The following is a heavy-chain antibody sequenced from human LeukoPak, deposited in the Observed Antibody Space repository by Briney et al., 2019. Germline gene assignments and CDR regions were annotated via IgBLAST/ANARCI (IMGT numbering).Heavy chain of an antibody. V-gene: IGHV4-4*09. J-gene: IGHJ4*02. CDR1: GDSISSYY. D-gene: IGHD6-6*01. CDR2: IHTGGGT. CDR3: ARLTRLSTSPDRYYLDY. Sequence: SGTLSLTCTVSGDSISSYYWSWIRQPPGKGLEWIGYIHTGGGTSYIPSLKGRVTISIDTSKNQFSPKLSSVTAADSAVYYCARLTRLSTSPDRYYLDYWGQGTLVTVSS.